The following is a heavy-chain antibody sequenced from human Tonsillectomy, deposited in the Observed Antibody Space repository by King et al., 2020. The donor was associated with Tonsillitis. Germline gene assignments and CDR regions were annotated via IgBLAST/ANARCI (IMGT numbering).Heavy chain of an antibody. V-gene: IGHV5-51*01. Sequence: VQLVESGAEVKKPGDSLKISCKGSGYNFNSYWLGWVRQMPGKGLEWMGIIYPDDSDTRYSPSFEGQVTIAVDRSISTAYLQWSSLKASDTAIYYCAKSADKPMVADDALDSWGQGTMVTVSS. D-gene: IGHD2-15*01. J-gene: IGHJ3*02. CDR2: IYPDDSDT. CDR3: AKSADKPMVADDALDS. CDR1: GYNFNSYW.